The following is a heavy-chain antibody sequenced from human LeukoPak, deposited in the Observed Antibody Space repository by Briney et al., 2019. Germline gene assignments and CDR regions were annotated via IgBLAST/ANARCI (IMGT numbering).Heavy chain of an antibody. CDR2: INPSGGST. Sequence: ASVKVSCKASGYTFTSYYMHWVRQAPGQGLEWMGIINPSGGSTSYAQKFQGRVTMTRDTSTSTVYMELSSLRSEDSAVSFCAKGRRVPDAIGGRYYGIDVWGQETTVTVSS. V-gene: IGHV1-46*01. CDR1: GYTFTSYY. J-gene: IGHJ6*02. D-gene: IGHD1-14*01. CDR3: AKGRRVPDAIGGRYYGIDV.